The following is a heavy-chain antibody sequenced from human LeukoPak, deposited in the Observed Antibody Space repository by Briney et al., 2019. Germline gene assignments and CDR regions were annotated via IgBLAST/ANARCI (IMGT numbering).Heavy chain of an antibody. V-gene: IGHV3-21*01. Sequence: GESLRLSCAASGFTFSRYSMNWVRQAPGKGLEWVSSISTSSSYIDYADSVKGRFTISRDNAKNSLYLQMNGLRADDTALYYCARGSSNIAGRNNWFDPWGQGTLVTVSS. CDR2: ISTSSSYI. CDR3: ARGSSNIAGRNNWFDP. D-gene: IGHD6-6*01. J-gene: IGHJ5*02. CDR1: GFTFSRYS.